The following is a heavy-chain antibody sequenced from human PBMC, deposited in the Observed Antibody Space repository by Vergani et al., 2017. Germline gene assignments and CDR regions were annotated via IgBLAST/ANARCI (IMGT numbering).Heavy chain of an antibody. V-gene: IGHV4-39*01. D-gene: IGHD1-7*01. CDR2: INDSGST. J-gene: IGHJ4*02. Sequence: QLQLQESGPGLVKPSETLSLTCTVSGGSISSSSYYWGCIRQPPGQGREWVGSINDSGSTYYNPSLKSPVTISGATSKSQFSLKLSSVTAAATSVYYCASYNWNYGSYVWSEGSLVSVSS. CDR3: ASYNWNYGSYV. CDR1: GGSISSSSYY.